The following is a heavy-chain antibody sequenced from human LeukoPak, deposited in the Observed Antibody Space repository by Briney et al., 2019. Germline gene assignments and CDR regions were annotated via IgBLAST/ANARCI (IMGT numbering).Heavy chain of an antibody. CDR3: ARDVGAIDY. CDR2: ISGSGGTT. D-gene: IGHD1-26*01. CDR1: GFTFSSYA. J-gene: IGHJ4*02. Sequence: PGGSLRLSCAASGFTFSSYAMSWVRQAPGKGLEWVSAISGSGGTTYYADSVKGRFTISRDYSKNTLYLQMNSLSAEDTDVYYCARDVGAIDYWGQGTLVTVSS. V-gene: IGHV3-23*01.